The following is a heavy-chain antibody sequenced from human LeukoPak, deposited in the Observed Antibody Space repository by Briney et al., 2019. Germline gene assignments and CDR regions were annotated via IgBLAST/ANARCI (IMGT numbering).Heavy chain of an antibody. CDR3: ASYTYYDFWSGSQRGYYYGMDV. CDR2: IIPIFGTA. Sequence: VASVKVSCKASGGTFSSYAISWVRQAPGQGLEWMGGIIPIFGTANYAQKFQGRVTITADESTSTAYMELSSLRSEDTAVYYCASYTYYDFWSGSQRGYYYGMDVWGQGTTVTVSS. D-gene: IGHD3-3*01. J-gene: IGHJ6*02. V-gene: IGHV1-69*13. CDR1: GGTFSSYA.